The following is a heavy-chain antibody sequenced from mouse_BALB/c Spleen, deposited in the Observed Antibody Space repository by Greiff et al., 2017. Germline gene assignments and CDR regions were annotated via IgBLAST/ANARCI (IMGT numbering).Heavy chain of an antibody. J-gene: IGHJ4*01. CDR3: ARGGYYGNPYYYAMDY. CDR2: IWAGGST. CDR1: GFSLTSYG. Sequence: VQLQQSGPGLVAPSQSLSITCTVSGFSLTSYGVHWVRQPPGKGLEWLGVIWAGGSTNYNSALMSRLSISKDNSKSQVFLKMNSLQTDDTAMYYCARGGYYGNPYYYAMDYWGQGTSVTVSS. V-gene: IGHV2-9*02. D-gene: IGHD2-1*01.